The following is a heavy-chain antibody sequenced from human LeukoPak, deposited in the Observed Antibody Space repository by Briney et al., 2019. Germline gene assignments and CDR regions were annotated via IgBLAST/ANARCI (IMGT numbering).Heavy chain of an antibody. CDR2: FDPEDGET. CDR3: ATVSDSGYGPCDSDY. D-gene: IGHD5-12*01. J-gene: IGHJ4*02. CDR1: GYTLTELS. Sequence: ASVKVSCKVSGYTLTELSMHWVRQAPGKGLEWMGGFDPEDGETIYAQKFQGRVTMTEDTSTDTAYMELSSLRSEDTAVYYCATVSDSGYGPCDSDYWGQGTLVTVSS. V-gene: IGHV1-24*01.